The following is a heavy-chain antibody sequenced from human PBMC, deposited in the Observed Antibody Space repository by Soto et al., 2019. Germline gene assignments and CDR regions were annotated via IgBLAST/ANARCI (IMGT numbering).Heavy chain of an antibody. J-gene: IGHJ4*01. CDR1: GYTFTSYA. Sequence: ASVKVSCKASGYTFTSYAMHWVRQAPGQRLEWMGWINAGNGNTKYSQKFQGRVTITRDTSASTAYMELSSLRSEDTAGYYCARNLMDYDLWTGYYRAYYFYYWG. D-gene: IGHD3-3*01. V-gene: IGHV1-3*01. CDR3: ARNLMDYDLWTGYYRAYYFYY. CDR2: INAGNGNT.